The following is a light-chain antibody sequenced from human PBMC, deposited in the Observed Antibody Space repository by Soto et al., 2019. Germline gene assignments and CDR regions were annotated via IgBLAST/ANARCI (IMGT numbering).Light chain of an antibody. Sequence: QSALTQPPSASGSPGQSVTISCTVTSSDVGGYNYVSWYQQHPGKAPKLMIYEVSERPSGVPDRFSGSKSGNTASLTVSGLQADDEADYYCSSYVGSNNFVFGTGTKVTVL. CDR3: SSYVGSNNFV. V-gene: IGLV2-8*01. CDR1: SSDVGGYNY. J-gene: IGLJ1*01. CDR2: EVS.